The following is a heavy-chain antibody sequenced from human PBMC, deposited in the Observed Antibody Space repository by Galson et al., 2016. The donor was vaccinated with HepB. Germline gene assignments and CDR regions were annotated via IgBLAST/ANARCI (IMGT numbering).Heavy chain of an antibody. Sequence: SLRLSCAASGFTVSNNYMSWVRQAPGKGLEWVSVIYSGGSTYYADSVKGRFTISRDNSKNTLYLQTNSLRAEDTAVYYCARDPMATRYYYYGMDVWGQGTTVTVSS. CDR2: IYSGGST. CDR3: ARDPMATRYYYYGMDV. V-gene: IGHV3-53*01. D-gene: IGHD5-24*01. J-gene: IGHJ6*02. CDR1: GFTVSNNY.